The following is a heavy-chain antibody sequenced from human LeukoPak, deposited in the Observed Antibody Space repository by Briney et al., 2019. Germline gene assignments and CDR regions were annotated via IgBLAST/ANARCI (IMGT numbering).Heavy chain of an antibody. J-gene: IGHJ4*02. CDR3: ARDRAGYSSGWYDD. D-gene: IGHD6-19*01. Sequence: SETLSLTCAVYGGSFSDYYWSWIRQPPGKGLEWIGEINHSGSTNYNPSLKSRITMSVDTSKNQFSLKLRSVTAADTAVYYCARDRAGYSSGWYDDWGQGTLVTVSS. CDR1: GGSFSDYY. V-gene: IGHV4-34*10. CDR2: INHSGST.